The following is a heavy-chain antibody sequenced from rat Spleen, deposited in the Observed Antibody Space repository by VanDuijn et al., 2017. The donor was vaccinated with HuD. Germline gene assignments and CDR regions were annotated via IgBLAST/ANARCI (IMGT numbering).Heavy chain of an antibody. Sequence: EVQLVESGGGLVQPGRSLKLSCAASGFTFSDYNMAWVRQAPKKGLEWVATIIYDGSRTYYRDSVKGRFTISRDNAESTLYLQMDSLRSEDTATYYCATDYSGEGIMDAWGQGASVTVSS. J-gene: IGHJ4*01. CDR2: IIYDGSRT. CDR1: GFTFSDYN. D-gene: IGHD1-1*01. V-gene: IGHV5S10*01. CDR3: ATDYSGEGIMDA.